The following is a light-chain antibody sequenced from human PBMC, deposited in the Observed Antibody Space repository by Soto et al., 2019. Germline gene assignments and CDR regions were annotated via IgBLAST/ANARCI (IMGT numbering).Light chain of an antibody. CDR2: GAS. CDR1: QSVSSSF. CDR3: HQYDSSPAT. V-gene: IGKV3-20*01. Sequence: EIVLTQSPGTLSLSPGERATLSCRASQSVSSSFLAWYQQKPGQGPRLLIYGASSRASGIPDRFSGSGSGTDFTLTTSRLAPEDIAVYYCHQYDSSPATFGQGTKVESK. J-gene: IGKJ1*01.